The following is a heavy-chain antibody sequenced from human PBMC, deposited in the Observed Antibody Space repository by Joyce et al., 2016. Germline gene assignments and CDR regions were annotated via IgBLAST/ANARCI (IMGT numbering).Heavy chain of an antibody. J-gene: IGHJ2*01. CDR3: ARRPYNVHTPLGSDWYFDL. D-gene: IGHD5-18*01. CDR2: VYLHGIT. V-gene: IGHV4-38-2*01. Sequence: QVQLQESGPGLVKTSETLSLTCGVSGLSFDLHSFWDWIRPPPGKGLGWIGNVYLHGITHYRPSLKSRVTISMDTSKNQFSLNLNSLTAADTAVYFCARRPYNVHTPLGSDWYFDLWGRGTLVTVSS. CDR1: GLSFDLHSF.